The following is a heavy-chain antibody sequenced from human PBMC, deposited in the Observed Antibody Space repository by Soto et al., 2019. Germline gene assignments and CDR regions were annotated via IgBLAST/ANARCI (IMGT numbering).Heavy chain of an antibody. J-gene: IGHJ6*02. CDR2: ISYDGSNK. Sequence: SLRLSCAASEFTFSNYGMHWVRQAPGKGLEWVAIISYDGSNKYYADSVKGRFTISRVNSKNTLYLQMNSLRAEDTAAYYCAKDLVDSGNYDSYYYCMDVWGQGTTVSVSS. CDR1: EFTFSNYG. D-gene: IGHD1-26*01. V-gene: IGHV3-30*18. CDR3: AKDLVDSGNYDSYYYCMDV.